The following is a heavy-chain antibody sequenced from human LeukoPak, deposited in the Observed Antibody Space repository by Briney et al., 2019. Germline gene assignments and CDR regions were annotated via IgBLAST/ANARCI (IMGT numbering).Heavy chain of an antibody. CDR3: ARGVVATILYDY. Sequence: PSETLSLTCTVSGGSISSYYWSWIRQPPGKGLEWIGYIYYSGSTNYNPSLKSRVTISVDTSKNQFSLKLSSVTAADTAVYYCARGVVATILYDYWGQGTLVTVSS. V-gene: IGHV4-59*01. CDR2: IYYSGST. D-gene: IGHD5-12*01. J-gene: IGHJ4*02. CDR1: GGSISSYY.